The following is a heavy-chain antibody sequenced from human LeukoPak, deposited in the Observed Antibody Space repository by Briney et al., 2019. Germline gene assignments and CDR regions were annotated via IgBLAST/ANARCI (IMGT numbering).Heavy chain of an antibody. Sequence: GSLRLSCADSGFTFSRSWMTWVRQAPGKGLEWVANINQDESQKYYVDSVKGRFTISRDNAKNSLYLQMNSLRAEDTAVYYCARDLIGYSAYWGQGTLVTVSS. D-gene: IGHD1-26*01. CDR3: ARDLIGYSAY. CDR2: INQDESQK. V-gene: IGHV3-7*05. CDR1: GFTFSRSW. J-gene: IGHJ4*02.